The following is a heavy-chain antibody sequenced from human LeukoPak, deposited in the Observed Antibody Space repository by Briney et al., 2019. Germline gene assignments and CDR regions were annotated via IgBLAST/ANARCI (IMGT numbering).Heavy chain of an antibody. D-gene: IGHD3-10*01. J-gene: IGHJ4*02. CDR3: ARHEFDSGSLPYFDY. CDR1: GGSISGSSYY. V-gene: IGHV4-39*01. CDR2: GFYSGSA. Sequence: SETLSLTCTVSGGSISGSSYYWAWIRQPPGKGLEWIGSGFYSGSAYYNPSLKSRLTISVDTSKNQFSLDLSSVTAADTAVYYCARHEFDSGSLPYFDYWGQGILVTVSS.